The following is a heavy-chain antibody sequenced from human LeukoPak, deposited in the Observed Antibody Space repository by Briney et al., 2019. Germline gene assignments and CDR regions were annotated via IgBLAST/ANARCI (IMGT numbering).Heavy chain of an antibody. J-gene: IGHJ4*02. Sequence: ASVKVSCKASGYTFTSYGISWVRQAPGQGFEWMGWISAYNGNTNYAQKFQGRVTMTTDTSTSTAYMELNSLRPEDTAIYYCARDSIRHQLYYFDSWGQGTLVTVSS. D-gene: IGHD6-13*01. CDR1: GYTFTSYG. CDR2: ISAYNGNT. V-gene: IGHV1-18*01. CDR3: ARDSIRHQLYYFDS.